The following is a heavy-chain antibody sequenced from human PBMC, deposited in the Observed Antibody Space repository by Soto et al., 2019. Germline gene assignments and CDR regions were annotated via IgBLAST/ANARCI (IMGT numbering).Heavy chain of an antibody. V-gene: IGHV3-33*01. Sequence: HPGGSLRLSCAASGFTFSSYGMHWVRQAPGKGLEWVAVIWYDGSNKYYADSVKGRFTISRDNSKNTLYLQMNSLRAEDTAVYYCARDREPYYDFWSGYYPPRHYYYYGMDVWGQGTTVTVSS. D-gene: IGHD3-3*01. CDR1: GFTFSSYG. J-gene: IGHJ6*02. CDR2: IWYDGSNK. CDR3: ARDREPYYDFWSGYYPPRHYYYYGMDV.